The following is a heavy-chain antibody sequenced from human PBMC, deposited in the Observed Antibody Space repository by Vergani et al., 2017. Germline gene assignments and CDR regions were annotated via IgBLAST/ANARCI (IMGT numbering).Heavy chain of an antibody. CDR1: GGSISSSSYY. D-gene: IGHD3-22*01. V-gene: IGHV4-39*07. J-gene: IGHJ4*02. Sequence: QLQLQESGPGLVKPSETLSLTCTVSGGSISSSSYYWGWIRQPPGKGLEWIGSIYHSGSTNYNPSLKSRVTISVDKSKNQFSLKLSSVTAADTAVYYCARDGDSSGYYNYFDYWGQGTLVTVSS. CDR3: ARDGDSSGYYNYFDY. CDR2: IYHSGST.